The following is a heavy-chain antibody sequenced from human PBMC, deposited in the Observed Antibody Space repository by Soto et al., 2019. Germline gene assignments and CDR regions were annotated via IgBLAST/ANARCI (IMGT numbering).Heavy chain of an antibody. J-gene: IGHJ4*02. D-gene: IGHD4-4*01. V-gene: IGHV2-5*05. CDR2: IYWDDDK. Sequence: QITLKESGPTLVKPTQTLTLTCTFSGFSLSTSGVSLGWIRQPPGKALEWLALIYWDDDKPYAPSLKNRLTITKDTSKNHVVLTMANMDPVDTATYYCAQFYSGQLDYWGQGTLVTVSS. CDR3: AQFYSGQLDY. CDR1: GFSLSTSGVS.